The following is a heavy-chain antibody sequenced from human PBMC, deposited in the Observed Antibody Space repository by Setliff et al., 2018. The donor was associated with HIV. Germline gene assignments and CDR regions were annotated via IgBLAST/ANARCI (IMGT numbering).Heavy chain of an antibody. CDR1: GYTFTGYY. V-gene: IGHV1-2*02. D-gene: IGHD3-22*01. Sequence: ASVKVSCKASGYTFTGYYMHWVRQAPGQGLEWMGWINPNSGGRDYAQKFQSRVTMTRDTYISTAYMSVHRLSADDAAVYYCSRKGSYYDSSGYWFDPWGQGTLVTVSS. CDR2: INPNSGGR. CDR3: SRKGSYYDSSGYWFDP. J-gene: IGHJ5*02.